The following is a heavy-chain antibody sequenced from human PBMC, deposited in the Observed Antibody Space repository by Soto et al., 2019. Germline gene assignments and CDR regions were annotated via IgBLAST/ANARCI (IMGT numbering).Heavy chain of an antibody. J-gene: IGHJ5*02. CDR3: ARVSNYYDSSGLNWFDP. CDR2: IIPIFGTA. CDR1: GGTFSSYA. D-gene: IGHD3-22*01. V-gene: IGHV1-69*01. Sequence: QVQLVQSGAEVKKPGSSVKVSCKASGGTFSSYAISWVRQAPGLGLEWMGGIIPIFGTANYAQKFQGRVTITADESTSTAYMELSSLRSEDTAVYYCARVSNYYDSSGLNWFDPWGQGTLVTVSS.